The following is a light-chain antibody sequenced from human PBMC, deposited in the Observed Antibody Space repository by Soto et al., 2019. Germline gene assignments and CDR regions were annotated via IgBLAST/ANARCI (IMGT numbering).Light chain of an antibody. CDR2: GAS. CDR3: QRYGSAHS. CDR1: QSVSSSY. V-gene: IGKV3-20*01. J-gene: IGKJ1*01. Sequence: EIVLTQSPGTLSLSPGERATLSCRASQSVSSSYLAWYQQKPGQAPRLLIYGASSRATGIPDRFSGSGSGTDFTLTISRLEPDEFAGYYCQRYGSAHSFGRGTKVEIK.